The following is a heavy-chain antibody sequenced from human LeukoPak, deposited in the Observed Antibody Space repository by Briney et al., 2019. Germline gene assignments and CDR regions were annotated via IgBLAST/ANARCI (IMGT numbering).Heavy chain of an antibody. Sequence: GGSLRLSCAVSGFTFSSYDMSWVRQAPGKGLEWVSAISGSGGRTYYADSVKGRFTISRDNAKNTLYLQMNSLRAEDTAVYYCAGIPGGYSYGPSENYWGQGTLVTVSS. CDR1: GFTFSSYD. CDR2: ISGSGGRT. CDR3: AGIPGGYSYGPSENY. V-gene: IGHV3-23*01. J-gene: IGHJ4*02. D-gene: IGHD5-18*01.